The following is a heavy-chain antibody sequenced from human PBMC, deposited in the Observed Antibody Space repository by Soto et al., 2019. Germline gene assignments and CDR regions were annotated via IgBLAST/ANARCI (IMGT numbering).Heavy chain of an antibody. CDR3: ASHVPGYYQPYYYYYMDV. Sequence: PSETLSLTCTVPGGSISSGSYYWGWIRQPPGKGLEWIGSIYYSGSTYYNPSLKSRVTISVDTSKNQFSLKLSSVTAADTAVYYCASHVPGYYQPYYYYYMDVWGKGPLVTVFS. J-gene: IGHJ6*03. D-gene: IGHD3-22*01. V-gene: IGHV4-39*01. CDR2: IYYSGST. CDR1: GGSISSGSYY.